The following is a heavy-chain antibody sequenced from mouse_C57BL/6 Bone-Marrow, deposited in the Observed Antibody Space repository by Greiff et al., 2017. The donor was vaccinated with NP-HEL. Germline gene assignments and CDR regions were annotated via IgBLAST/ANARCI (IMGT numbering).Heavy chain of an antibody. D-gene: IGHD3-3*01. V-gene: IGHV1-59*01. CDR1: GYTFTSYW. CDR2: IDPSDSYT. Sequence: QVQLQQPGAELVRPGTSVKLSCKASGYTFTSYWMHWVKQRPGQGLEWIGVIDPSDSYTNYNQKFKGKATLTVDTSSSTAYMQLSSLTSEDSAVYYCARRGRGYCDYWGQGTTLTVSS. J-gene: IGHJ2*01. CDR3: ARRGRGYCDY.